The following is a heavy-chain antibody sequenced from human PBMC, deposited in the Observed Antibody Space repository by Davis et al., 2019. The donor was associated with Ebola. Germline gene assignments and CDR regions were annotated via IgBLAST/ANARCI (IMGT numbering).Heavy chain of an antibody. D-gene: IGHD5-12*01. CDR1: GGSISSGGYY. J-gene: IGHJ6*04. CDR2: IYYSGHT. Sequence: SETLSLTCTLSGGSISSGGYYWSWIRQHPGKGLEWIGYIYYSGHTHYNPSLKSRVTISVDTSKNQFSLKLTSVTAADTAVYYCARGSGYRRPLDVWGKGTTVTVSS. CDR3: ARGSGYRRPLDV. V-gene: IGHV4-31*03.